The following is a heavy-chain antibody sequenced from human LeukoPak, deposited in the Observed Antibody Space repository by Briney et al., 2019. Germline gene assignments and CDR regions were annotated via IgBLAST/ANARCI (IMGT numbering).Heavy chain of an antibody. Sequence: GGSLRLSCAASGFIFSTCGIHWVRQAPGKGLEWVAFIHYDGSRKHYTDSVKGRFTISRDNSKNTLYLQMNSLRAEDTAVYYCARASGSYSYWGQGTLVTISS. V-gene: IGHV3-30*02. CDR2: IHYDGSRK. CDR3: ARASGSYSY. D-gene: IGHD1-26*01. CDR1: GFIFSTCG. J-gene: IGHJ4*02.